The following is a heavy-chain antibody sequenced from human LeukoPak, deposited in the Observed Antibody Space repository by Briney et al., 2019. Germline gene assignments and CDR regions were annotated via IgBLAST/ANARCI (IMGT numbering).Heavy chain of an antibody. CDR2: IIPIFGTA. Sequence: GASVKVSCKASGGTFSSYAISWVRQAPGQGLEWMGGIIPIFGTANYAQKFQGRVTITADESTSTAYMELSSLRSEDTAVYYCAVSGLLRFDYWGQGTLVTVSS. V-gene: IGHV1-69*01. D-gene: IGHD3/OR15-3a*01. CDR3: AVSGLLRFDY. J-gene: IGHJ4*02. CDR1: GGTFSSYA.